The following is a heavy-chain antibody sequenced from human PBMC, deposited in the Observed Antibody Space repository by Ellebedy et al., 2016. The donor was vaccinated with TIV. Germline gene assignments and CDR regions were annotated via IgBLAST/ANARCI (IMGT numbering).Heavy chain of an antibody. CDR2: IYTSGNT. Sequence: SETLSLTXTVSGGSISSYHWSWIRQPAGKGLEWIGRIYTSGNTNYNPSLKSRVTMSVDTPKNQFSLKLSSVTAADTAVYYCAGETCSSSSCWFYYGMDVWGQGTTVTVSS. J-gene: IGHJ6*02. CDR3: AGETCSSSSCWFYYGMDV. D-gene: IGHD2-2*01. V-gene: IGHV4-4*07. CDR1: GGSISSYH.